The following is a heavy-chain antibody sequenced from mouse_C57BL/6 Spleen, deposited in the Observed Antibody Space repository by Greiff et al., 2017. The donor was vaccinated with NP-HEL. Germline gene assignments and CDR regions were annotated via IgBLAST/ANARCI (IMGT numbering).Heavy chain of an antibody. CDR1: GYTFTSYW. Sequence: QVQLQQPGAELVKPGASVKMSCKASGYTFTSYWITWVKQRPGQGLEWIGDISPGSGSTNYNEKFKSKATLTVDTSSSTAYMQLSSLTSEDSAVYYCARGDYYYGSSYPDYWGQGTSVTVSS. CDR3: ARGDYYYGSSYPDY. J-gene: IGHJ4*01. D-gene: IGHD1-1*01. CDR2: ISPGSGST. V-gene: IGHV1-55*01.